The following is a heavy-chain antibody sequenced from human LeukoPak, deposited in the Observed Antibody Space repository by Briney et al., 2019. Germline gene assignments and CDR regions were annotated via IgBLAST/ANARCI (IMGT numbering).Heavy chain of an antibody. Sequence: SETLSLTCTVSGGSISSYYWSWIRQPPGKGLEWIGYIYYSGSTNYNPSLKSRVTISVDTSKNQFSLKLSSVTAADTAVYYCARHRGVLNWFDPWAREPWSPSPQ. CDR1: GGSISSYY. V-gene: IGHV4-59*08. D-gene: IGHD3-10*01. J-gene: IGHJ5*02. CDR3: ARHRGVLNWFDP. CDR2: IYYSGST.